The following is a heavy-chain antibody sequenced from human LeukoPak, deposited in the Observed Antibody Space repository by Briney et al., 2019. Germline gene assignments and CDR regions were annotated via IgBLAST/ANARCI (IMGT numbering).Heavy chain of an antibody. CDR2: ISGSGVAT. J-gene: IGHJ4*02. Sequence: GGSLRLSCAASGFTFGIYAMTWVRQAPGKGLEWVSSISGSGVATKYADSVKGRFTMSRDNSKNTLSLQMNSLRAEDTAIYYCAKLGYDYNPFDCWGQGTLVTVSS. V-gene: IGHV3-23*01. CDR3: AKLGYDYNPFDC. D-gene: IGHD5-12*01. CDR1: GFTFGIYA.